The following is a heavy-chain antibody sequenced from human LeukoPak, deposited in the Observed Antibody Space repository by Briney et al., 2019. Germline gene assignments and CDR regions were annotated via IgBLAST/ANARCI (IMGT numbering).Heavy chain of an antibody. CDR1: GGSTSGRY. CDR2: IHYDGRT. D-gene: IGHD3-22*01. Sequence: SETLSLTCTVSGGSTSGRYWTWIRQPPGKGLEWIRYIHYDGRTNYNPSFKNRVIISLDTSNNQFSLNLKSVTAADTAAYYCARLVNYGYSDYWGQGTLVTVSS. CDR3: ARLVNYGYSDY. J-gene: IGHJ4*02. V-gene: IGHV4-59*11.